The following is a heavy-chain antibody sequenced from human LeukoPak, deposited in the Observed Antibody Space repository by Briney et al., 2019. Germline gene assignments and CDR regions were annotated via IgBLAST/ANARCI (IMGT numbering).Heavy chain of an antibody. V-gene: IGHV4-4*09. D-gene: IGHD2-21*02. Sequence: SETLSLTCTVSGGSINGYYWSWIRQSPGTGLEWIGYIYPSGRTSANPSLTGRITISADTSKNQFSLNLISVTAADTAVHYCARFAYCGTGCWYYFDYWGRGALVTVSS. CDR3: ARFAYCGTGCWYYFDY. J-gene: IGHJ4*02. CDR2: IYPSGRT. CDR1: GGSINGYY.